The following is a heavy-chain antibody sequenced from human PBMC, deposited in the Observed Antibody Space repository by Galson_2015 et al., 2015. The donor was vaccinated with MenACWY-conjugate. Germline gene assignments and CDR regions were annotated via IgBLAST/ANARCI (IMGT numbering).Heavy chain of an antibody. CDR2: IKQDASEK. J-gene: IGHJ3*02. Sequence: LSCAASGFSFSGSWVSWVRQAPGKGLEWVANIKQDASEKYYVDSVKGRFAISRDNAKTSLYLQMNSLGAEDTAVYYCARGPRYGAFDIWGQGTMVTVSS. CDR3: ARGPRYGAFDI. D-gene: IGHD4-17*01. CDR1: GFSFSGSW. V-gene: IGHV3-7*03.